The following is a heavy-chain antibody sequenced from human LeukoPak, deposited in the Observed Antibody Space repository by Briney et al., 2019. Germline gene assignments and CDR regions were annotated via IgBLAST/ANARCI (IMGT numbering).Heavy chain of an antibody. D-gene: IGHD4-11*01. CDR3: ARGIDYSIDY. CDR2: TSRDGSGK. CDR1: GFSFSDYF. J-gene: IGHJ4*02. V-gene: IGHV3-7*05. Sequence: GGSLRLSCAASGFSFSDYFMNWVRQTPGRGLEWVANTSRDGSGKYYADSVKGRFTISRDNAKNSLYLQVNSLRVEDTAIYYCARGIDYSIDYWGQGTLLTVSS.